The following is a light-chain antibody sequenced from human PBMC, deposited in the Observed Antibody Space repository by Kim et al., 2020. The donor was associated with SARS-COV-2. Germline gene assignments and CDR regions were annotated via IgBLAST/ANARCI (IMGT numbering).Light chain of an antibody. CDR3: ETWDSNTRV. CDR1: SGHSSYI. Sequence: SVKLTCTLSSGHSSYIIAWHQQQPGKAPRYLMKLEGSGSYNKGSGVPDRFAGSSSGADRYLTISNLQSEDEADYYCETWDSNTRVFGGGTQLTVL. V-gene: IGLV4-60*03. J-gene: IGLJ3*02. CDR2: LEGSGSY.